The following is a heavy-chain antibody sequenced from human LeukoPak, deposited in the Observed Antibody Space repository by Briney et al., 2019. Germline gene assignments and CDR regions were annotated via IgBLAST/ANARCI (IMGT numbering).Heavy chain of an antibody. CDR2: IYHSGST. CDR3: ARGGRDYYDSSGYESRYDY. J-gene: IGHJ4*02. V-gene: IGHV4-38-2*02. D-gene: IGHD3-22*01. CDR1: GYSISSGYY. Sequence: SETLSLTCTVSGYSISSGYYWGWIRQPPGKGLEWIGSIYHSGSTYYNPSLKSRVTISVDTSKNQFSLKLSSVTAADTAVYYCARGGRDYYDSSGYESRYDYWGQGTLVTVSS.